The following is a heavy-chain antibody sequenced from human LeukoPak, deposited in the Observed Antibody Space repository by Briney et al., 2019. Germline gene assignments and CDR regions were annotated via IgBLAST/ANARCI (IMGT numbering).Heavy chain of an antibody. J-gene: IGHJ3*01. CDR3: ARGRLRFKWDNAFDL. V-gene: IGHV1-69*13. CDR2: IIPIFGTA. CDR1: GGTFSSYA. Sequence: SVKVSCKASGGTFSSYAISWVRQAPGQGLEWMGGIIPIFGTANYAQKFQGRVTITADESTSTAYMELSSLRSEDTAVYYCARGRLRFKWDNAFDLWGQGTMVTVSS. D-gene: IGHD3-3*01.